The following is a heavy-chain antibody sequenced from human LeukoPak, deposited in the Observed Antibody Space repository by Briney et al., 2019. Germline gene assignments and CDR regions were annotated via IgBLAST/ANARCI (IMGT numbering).Heavy chain of an antibody. V-gene: IGHV4-34*01. Sequence: PSETLSLTCGVYGGSFSGYYWSWIRQPPGKGLEWIGEINHSGSTNYNPSLKSRVTISVDTSKNQFSLKLSSVTAADTAVYYCARGPGEEVAARLGYYYMDVWGKGTTVTVSS. D-gene: IGHD6-6*01. CDR1: GGSFSGYY. J-gene: IGHJ6*03. CDR3: ARGPGEEVAARLGYYYMDV. CDR2: INHSGST.